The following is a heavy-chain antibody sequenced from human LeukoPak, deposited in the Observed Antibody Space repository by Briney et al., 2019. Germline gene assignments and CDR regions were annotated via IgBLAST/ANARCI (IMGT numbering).Heavy chain of an antibody. V-gene: IGHV3-30*02. Sequence: GGSLRLPCAASGFTFSSYGMHWVRQAPGKGLEWVAVIWYGGSNKYYADSVKGRFTISRDNSKNTLYLQMNSLRAEDTAVYYCAKAGGYWGQGTLVTLSS. CDR1: GFTFSSYG. D-gene: IGHD3-16*01. CDR3: AKAGGY. CDR2: IWYGGSNK. J-gene: IGHJ4*02.